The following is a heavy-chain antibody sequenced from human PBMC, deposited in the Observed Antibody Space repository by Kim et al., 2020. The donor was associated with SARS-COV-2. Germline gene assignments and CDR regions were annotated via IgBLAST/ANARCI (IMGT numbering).Heavy chain of an antibody. D-gene: IGHD5-12*01. J-gene: IGHJ4*02. V-gene: IGHV3-30-3*01. Sequence: GSNKYYADSVKGRFTISRDNSKNTLYLQMNSLRAEDTAVYYCARDSGYDNWGQGTLVTVSS. CDR2: GSNK. CDR3: ARDSGYDN.